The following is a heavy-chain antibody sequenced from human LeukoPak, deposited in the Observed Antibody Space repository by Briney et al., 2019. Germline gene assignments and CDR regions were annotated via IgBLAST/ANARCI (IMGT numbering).Heavy chain of an antibody. D-gene: IGHD3-16*01. V-gene: IGHV3-9*01. J-gene: IGHJ6*02. CDR3: AKDIRGYYYGMDV. CDR1: GFTFDDYA. Sequence: GGSLRLSCAASGFTFDDYAMHWVRQAPGKGLEWVSGISWNSGSIGYADSVKGRFTISRDNAKNSLYLQMNSPRAEDTALYYCAKDIRGYYYGMDVWGQGTTVTVSS. CDR2: ISWNSGSI.